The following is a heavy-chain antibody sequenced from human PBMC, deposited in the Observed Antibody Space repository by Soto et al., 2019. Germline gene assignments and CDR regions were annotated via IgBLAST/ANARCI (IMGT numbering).Heavy chain of an antibody. CDR2: ISSSSSYI. Sequence: GGSLRLSCAASGFTFSSYSMNWVRQAPGKGLEWVSSISSSSSYIYYADSVKGRFTISRDNAKNSLYLQMNSLRAEDTAVYYCARALLGELSLGAFDIWGQGTMVTVSS. CDR1: GFTFSSYS. V-gene: IGHV3-21*01. J-gene: IGHJ3*02. CDR3: ARALLGELSLGAFDI. D-gene: IGHD3-16*02.